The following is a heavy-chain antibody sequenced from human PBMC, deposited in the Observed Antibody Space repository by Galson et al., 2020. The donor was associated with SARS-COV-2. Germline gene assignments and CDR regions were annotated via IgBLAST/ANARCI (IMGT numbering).Heavy chain of an antibody. CDR3: TRGGEWELPYYFDY. J-gene: IGHJ4*02. D-gene: IGHD1-26*01. CDR2: ISSDGSNS. CDR1: GFTFSNYV. V-gene: IGHV3-30*04. Sequence: GGSLRLSCAASGFTFSNYVMHWVRQAPGKGPEWVAVISSDGSNSFYADSLKGRFTISRDNSKSTLYLQMNSLRAEDTAVYYCTRGGEWELPYYFDYWGQGTLVTVSS.